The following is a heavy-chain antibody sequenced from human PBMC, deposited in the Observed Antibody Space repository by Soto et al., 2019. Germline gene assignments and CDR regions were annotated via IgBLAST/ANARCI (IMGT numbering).Heavy chain of an antibody. CDR2: IFHSGST. Sequence: SETLSLTCAVSGGSISSNNWWSWVRQPPGKGLEWIGEIFHSGSTHYSPSLKSRVTISVDKSKNHFSLNLTSVTAADTAVYYCARVYSGSFSDSWGQGTLVTVSS. D-gene: IGHD1-26*01. CDR1: GGSISSNNW. J-gene: IGHJ4*02. V-gene: IGHV4-4*02. CDR3: ARVYSGSFSDS.